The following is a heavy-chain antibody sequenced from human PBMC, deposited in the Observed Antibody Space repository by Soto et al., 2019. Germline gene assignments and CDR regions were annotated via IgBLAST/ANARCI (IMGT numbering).Heavy chain of an antibody. D-gene: IGHD2-2*01. CDR2: IWYDGSNK. J-gene: IGHJ6*02. Sequence: ESGGGVVQPGRSLRLSCAASGFTFSSYGMHWVRQAPGKGLEWVAVIWYDGSNKYYADSVKGRFTISRDNSKNTLYLQMNSLRAEDTAVYYCAKSGRVPAIYYYYGMDVWGQGTTVTVSS. V-gene: IGHV3-33*06. CDR1: GFTFSSYG. CDR3: AKSGRVPAIYYYYGMDV.